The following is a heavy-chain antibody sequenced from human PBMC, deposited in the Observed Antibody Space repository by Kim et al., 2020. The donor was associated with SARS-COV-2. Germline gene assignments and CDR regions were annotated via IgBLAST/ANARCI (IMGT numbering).Heavy chain of an antibody. J-gene: IGHJ3*02. CDR3: ARTAVDIDAFDI. Sequence: SVKVSCKASGGTFSSYAISWVRQAPGQGLEWMGGIIPIFGTANYAQKFQGRVTITADESTSTAYMELSSLRSEDTAVYYCARTAVDIDAFDIWGQGTMVTVSS. V-gene: IGHV1-69*13. CDR1: GGTFSSYA. CDR2: IIPIFGTA. D-gene: IGHD5-12*01.